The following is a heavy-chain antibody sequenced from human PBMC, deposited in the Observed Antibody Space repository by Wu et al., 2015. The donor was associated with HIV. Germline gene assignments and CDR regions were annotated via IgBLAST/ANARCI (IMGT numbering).Heavy chain of an antibody. CDR2: IIPIFDTS. J-gene: IGHJ4*02. D-gene: IGHD3-10*01. Sequence: QVQLVQSGAEVKKPGSSVRLSCKASGGTFSSFSVNWVRQAPGQGLEWMGGIIPIFDTSTYAQTFQGRVTITSDESTSTAYMDLTSLRSDDTAVYYCARLQSLHGLYSNADYWGQGTLVTVSS. V-gene: IGHV1-69*05. CDR3: ARLQSLHGLYSNADY. CDR1: GGTFSSFS.